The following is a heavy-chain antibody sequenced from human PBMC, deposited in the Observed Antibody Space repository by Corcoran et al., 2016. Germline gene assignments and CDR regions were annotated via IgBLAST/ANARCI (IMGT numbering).Heavy chain of an antibody. CDR1: GFTFSSYS. V-gene: IGHV3-23*01. CDR3: VRGYCSGGNCDGWDY. CDR2: ISAGGGDTT. Sequence: EVQLLESGGGLIQPGGSLRLSCAAFGFTFSSYSTTWVRQAPGKGLEWVSTISAGGGDTTFYADSVKGRFTISRDNSKSSLYLQMNRLRAEDPAVYYCVRGYCSGGNCDGWDYWGQGTLVTVSS. J-gene: IGHJ4*02. D-gene: IGHD2-15*01.